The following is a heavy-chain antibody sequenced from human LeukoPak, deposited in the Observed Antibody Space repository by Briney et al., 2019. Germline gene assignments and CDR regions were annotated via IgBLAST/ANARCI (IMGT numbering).Heavy chain of an antibody. CDR2: IDWDDNT. J-gene: IGHJ4*02. CDR1: GFSLNTNEMR. D-gene: IGHD6-19*01. CDR3: ARSSHSGVWYDLDY. Sequence: SGPTLVNPTQTLTLTCTFSGFSLNTNEMRVSWIRQSPGKALEYFARIDWDDNTFYSASLRSRLTISKDTSKNQVVLTMTNMDPVDTATYYCARSSHSGVWYDLDYWGQGILVTVSS. V-gene: IGHV2-70*04.